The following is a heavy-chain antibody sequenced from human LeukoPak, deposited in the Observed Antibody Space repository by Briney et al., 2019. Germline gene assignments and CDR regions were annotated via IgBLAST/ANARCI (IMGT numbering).Heavy chain of an antibody. CDR2: ISSSSSTI. Sequence: PGGSLRLSCAASGFTFSSYSMNWVRQAPGKGLEWVSYISSSSSTIYYADSVKGRFTISRDNSKNTLYLQMNSLRAEDTAVYYCAKGHPKLRYFDWLFNYWGQGTLVTVSS. V-gene: IGHV3-48*01. J-gene: IGHJ4*02. CDR1: GFTFSSYS. CDR3: AKGHPKLRYFDWLFNY. D-gene: IGHD3-9*01.